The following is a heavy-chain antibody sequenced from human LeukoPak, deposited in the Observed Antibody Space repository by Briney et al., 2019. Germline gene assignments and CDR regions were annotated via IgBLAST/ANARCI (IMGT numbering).Heavy chain of an antibody. CDR3: ATSHDVKTAPYDL. CDR2: IFTSGRT. J-gene: IGHJ5*02. CDR1: GGSISSYC. D-gene: IGHD2-21*01. V-gene: IGHV4-4*09. Sequence: SETLSLTCTVSGGSISSYCWSWVRQSPGKGLEWVGYIFTSGRTDYNPSLKSRVTMSVDPSKNQLSMELRFLTAADTAVYYCATSHDVKTAPYDLWGQGTLVTVSS.